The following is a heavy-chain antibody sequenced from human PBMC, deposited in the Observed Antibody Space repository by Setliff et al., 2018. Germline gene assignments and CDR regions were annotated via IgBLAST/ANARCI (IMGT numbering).Heavy chain of an antibody. CDR1: GGSISSSSYF. CDR2: IYYSGST. J-gene: IGHJ6*03. Sequence: SETLSLTCTVSGGSISSSSYFWGWIRQPPGKGLEWIGSIYYSGSTYYNPSLKSRVTISVDTSTNQFSLKMSSVTAAYTAVYYCAREQWLDPPGYYYMDVWAKGTTVTVSS. CDR3: AREQWLDPPGYYYMDV. V-gene: IGHV4-39*07. D-gene: IGHD6-19*01.